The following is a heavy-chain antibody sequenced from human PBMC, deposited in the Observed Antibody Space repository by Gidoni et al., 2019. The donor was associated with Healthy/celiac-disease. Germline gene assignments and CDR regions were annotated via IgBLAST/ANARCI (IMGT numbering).Heavy chain of an antibody. Sequence: EVQLLESGGGLGQPGGSLSLSCAASGFPFSSYAITWVRQAPGKGLAGVSAISGSGGSTYSADSVKGRFTISRDNSKNTLYLQMNSLRAEDTAVYYCAKGDSSGYRLYYFDYWGQGTLVTVSS. CDR3: AKGDSSGYRLYYFDY. CDR2: ISGSGGST. V-gene: IGHV3-23*01. CDR1: GFPFSSYA. J-gene: IGHJ4*02. D-gene: IGHD3-22*01.